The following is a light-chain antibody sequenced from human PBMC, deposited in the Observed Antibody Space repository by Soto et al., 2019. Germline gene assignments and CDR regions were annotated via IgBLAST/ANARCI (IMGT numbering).Light chain of an antibody. CDR2: AAS. CDR3: QQANSFPRT. Sequence: DIQMTQSPSSVSASVGDRVTITCRASQAISTWLAWYQQKPGKAPKLLIYAASNVQTGVPSRCSGSGSGTDFTLTISSLQPEDFATYYCQQANSFPRTFGQGTKVEIK. CDR1: QAISTW. J-gene: IGKJ1*01. V-gene: IGKV1D-12*01.